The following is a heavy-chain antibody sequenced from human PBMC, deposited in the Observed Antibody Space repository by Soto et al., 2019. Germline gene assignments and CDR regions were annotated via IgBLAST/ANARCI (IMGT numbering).Heavy chain of an antibody. Sequence: SETLSLTCTVSGGSISSGDYYWSWIRQPPGKGLEWIGYIYYSGSTYYNPSLKSRVTISVDTSKNQFYLKLSSVTAADTAVYYCARVFFGYSSSWYYFDYWGQGTLVTVSS. CDR3: ARVFFGYSSSWYYFDY. CDR1: GGSISSGDYY. CDR2: IYYSGST. J-gene: IGHJ4*02. D-gene: IGHD6-13*01. V-gene: IGHV4-30-4*01.